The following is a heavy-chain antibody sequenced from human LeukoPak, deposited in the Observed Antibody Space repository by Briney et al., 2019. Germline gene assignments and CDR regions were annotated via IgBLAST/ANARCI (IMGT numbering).Heavy chain of an antibody. D-gene: IGHD3-10*01. CDR2: IIVIFGRA. CDR1: GGTFSNYA. Sequence: GASVKVSCKASGGTFSNYAISWVRQAPGQGLEWMGGIIVIFGRAHYAQKFQGRVTITADESTSTAYMELSSLRSEDTAVYFCARGRFGLLWFGELERWGQGTLVTVSS. V-gene: IGHV1-69*13. J-gene: IGHJ4*02. CDR3: ARGRFGLLWFGELER.